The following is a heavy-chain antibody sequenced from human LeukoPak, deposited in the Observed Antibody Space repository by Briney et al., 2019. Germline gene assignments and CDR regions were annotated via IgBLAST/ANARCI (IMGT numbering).Heavy chain of an antibody. J-gene: IGHJ5*02. D-gene: IGHD1-26*01. CDR3: SRLSHVAGAPKVSWFDP. Sequence: PSETLSLTCTVSGGSINNYYWSWIRQPAGKGLEWIGRIYTRGSTNYNPSLKSRVTMSVDTSKNQFSLKLSSVTAADTAMYYCSRLSHVAGAPKVSWFDPWGQGTLVTVSS. V-gene: IGHV4-4*07. CDR1: GGSINNYY. CDR2: IYTRGST.